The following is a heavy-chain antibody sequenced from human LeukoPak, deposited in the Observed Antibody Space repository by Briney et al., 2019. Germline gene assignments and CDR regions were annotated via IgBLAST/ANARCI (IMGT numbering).Heavy chain of an antibody. Sequence: GGSLRLSCAASGFTFSSYSMNWVRQAPGKGLEWVSYISSSSSTIYYADSVKGRFTIPRDNAKNSLSLQMNSLRDEDTAVYYCARRYSSSWWHLDYWGQGTLVTVSS. CDR1: GFTFSSYS. CDR2: ISSSSSTI. J-gene: IGHJ4*02. CDR3: ARRYSSSWWHLDY. D-gene: IGHD6-13*01. V-gene: IGHV3-48*02.